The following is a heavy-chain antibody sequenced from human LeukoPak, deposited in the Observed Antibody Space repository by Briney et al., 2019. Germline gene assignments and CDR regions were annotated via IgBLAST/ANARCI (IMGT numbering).Heavy chain of an antibody. CDR3: ASQRGYTYGYVDN. CDR1: GFTVSSNY. V-gene: IGHV3-53*01. D-gene: IGHD5-18*01. CDR2: IYSGGST. Sequence: PGGSLRLSCAASGFTVSSNYMSWVRQAPGKGLEWVSVIYSGGSTYYADSVKGRFTISRDNSKNTLYLQMNSLRVEDTAVYYCASQRGYTYGYVDNWGQGTLVTVSS. J-gene: IGHJ4*02.